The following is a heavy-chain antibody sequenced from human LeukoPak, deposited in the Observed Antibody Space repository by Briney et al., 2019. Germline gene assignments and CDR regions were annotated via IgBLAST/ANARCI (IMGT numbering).Heavy chain of an antibody. Sequence: ASVKVSCKAFGYTFTSNYMHWVRQAPGQGPEWMGVISPSGGSTTYAQKFQGRVTMTTDTSTSTAYMELRSLGSDDTAVYYCARDSPWFGETAFDYWGQGTLVTVSS. J-gene: IGHJ4*02. CDR2: ISPSGGST. D-gene: IGHD3-10*01. V-gene: IGHV1-46*01. CDR3: ARDSPWFGETAFDY. CDR1: GYTFTSNY.